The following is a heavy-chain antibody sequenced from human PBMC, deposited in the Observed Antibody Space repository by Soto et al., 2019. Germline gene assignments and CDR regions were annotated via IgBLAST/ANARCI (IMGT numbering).Heavy chain of an antibody. CDR1: GITVSVNY. CDR3: ARPHSVSYSYGMDV. CDR2: IHGGGST. D-gene: IGHD1-26*01. J-gene: IGHJ6*02. V-gene: IGHV3-53*02. Sequence: EVQLVETGGGLTQPGGSLRLSCAVSGITVSVNYMSWVRQAPGKGLEWVSIIHGGGSTYYADSVKGRFTISRDTSKNTLYLQMNSLRVEDTAVHYCARPHSVSYSYGMDVWGQGTTVTVSS.